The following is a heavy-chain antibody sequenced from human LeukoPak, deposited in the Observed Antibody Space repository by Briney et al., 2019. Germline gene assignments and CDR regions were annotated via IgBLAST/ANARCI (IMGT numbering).Heavy chain of an antibody. J-gene: IGHJ4*02. CDR2: IYYSGST. D-gene: IGHD6-6*01. Sequence: SETLSLTCTVSGGSISSSSYYWGWIRQPPGKGLEWIGSIYYSGSTYYNPSLKSRVTISVDTSKNHFSLKLSSMTAADTAVYYCARGARNSSSSFDYWGQGTLVTVSS. CDR1: GGSISSSSYY. V-gene: IGHV4-39*02. CDR3: ARGARNSSSSFDY.